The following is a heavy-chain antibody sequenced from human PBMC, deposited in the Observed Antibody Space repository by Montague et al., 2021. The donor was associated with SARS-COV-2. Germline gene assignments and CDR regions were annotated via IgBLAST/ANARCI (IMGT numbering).Heavy chain of an antibody. CDR2: IHYSGSN. V-gene: IGHV4-59*12. CDR1: GGSIGSYY. CDR3: AIGSGCSGGSCYSEWDPHYYYGMDV. D-gene: IGHD2-15*01. J-gene: IGHJ6*02. Sequence: SETLSLTCSVSGGSIGSYYWSWLRQPPGKGLEWIGHIHYSGSNTYSPSFKSRVTISVDTSKNQFSLKLSPVTAADTAVYYCAIGSGCSGGSCYSEWDPHYYYGMDVWGQGTTVTVSS.